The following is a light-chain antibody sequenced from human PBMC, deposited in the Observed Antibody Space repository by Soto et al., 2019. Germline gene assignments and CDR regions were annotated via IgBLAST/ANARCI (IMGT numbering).Light chain of an antibody. CDR2: SNN. V-gene: IGLV1-47*02. J-gene: IGLJ2*01. Sequence: QSALTQPPSASGTPGQRVTISCSGSSSNIGNNSVYWYQHLPGTAPKLLIYSNNQRPSGVPDRFSASKSGSSASLAISGLRSEDEADYYCAAWDDSLNMVFGGGTKLTVL. CDR3: AAWDDSLNMV. CDR1: SSNIGNNS.